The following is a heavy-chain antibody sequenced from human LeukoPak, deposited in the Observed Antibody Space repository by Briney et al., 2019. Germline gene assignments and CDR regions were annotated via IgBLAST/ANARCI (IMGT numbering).Heavy chain of an antibody. V-gene: IGHV3-23*01. CDR3: ARSAVGTSCCPAADY. D-gene: IGHD1-26*01. CDR2: ISTSGDRT. Sequence: GGSLRLSCAASGFTFSTYAMTWVRQAPGKGLEWVSGISTSGDRTYYADSVKGRFTISRDNSKNTLYLQMNSLRAEDTAEYYCARSAVGTSCCPAADYSGQGTLVTVSS. J-gene: IGHJ4*02. CDR1: GFTFSTYA.